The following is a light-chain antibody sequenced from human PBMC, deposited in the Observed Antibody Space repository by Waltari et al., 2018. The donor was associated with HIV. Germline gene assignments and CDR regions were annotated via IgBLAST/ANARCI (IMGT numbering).Light chain of an antibody. CDR2: EVF. CDR3: CSYAGTYTYV. Sequence: QSALTQPRSVSGSPGQSVTISCTGTASDIGHFDYVPWYQPYPGKDPKVIISEVFQRPSGVPARFTASKSGITASLTISGLQDEDEADYYCCSYAGTYTYVFGSGTTVTVL. J-gene: IGLJ1*01. CDR1: ASDIGHFDY. V-gene: IGLV2-11*01.